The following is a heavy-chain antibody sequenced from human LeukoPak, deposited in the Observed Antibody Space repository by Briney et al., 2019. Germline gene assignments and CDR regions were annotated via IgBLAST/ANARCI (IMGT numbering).Heavy chain of an antibody. V-gene: IGHV4-34*01. Sequence: SETLSLTCAVYGVSFSGYYWSWIRQPPGKGLEWIGEINHSGSTNYNPSLKSRVTISVDTSKNQFSLKLSSVTAADTAVYYCARGSGRGYSYGKFDYWGQGTLVTVSS. J-gene: IGHJ4*02. D-gene: IGHD5-18*01. CDR1: GVSFSGYY. CDR2: INHSGST. CDR3: ARGSGRGYSYGKFDY.